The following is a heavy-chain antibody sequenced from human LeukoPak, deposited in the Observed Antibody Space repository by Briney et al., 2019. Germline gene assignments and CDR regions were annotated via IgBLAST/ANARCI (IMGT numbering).Heavy chain of an antibody. CDR1: GGSISTDLYY. J-gene: IGHJ5*02. V-gene: IGHV4-61*02. Sequence: SQTLSLTCTVSGGSISTDLYYWTWLRQPAGKGLEWIGRIYSNGWTDYNPPLKSPVSIPIDTSKNHFSLKMSLATAADTALYYCARGSGWNSFDPWGQGTLVTVSS. CDR3: ARGSGWNSFDP. D-gene: IGHD6-19*01. CDR2: IYSNGWT.